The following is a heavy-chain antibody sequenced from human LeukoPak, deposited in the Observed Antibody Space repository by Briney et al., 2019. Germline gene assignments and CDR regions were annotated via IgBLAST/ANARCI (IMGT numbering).Heavy chain of an antibody. CDR3: ARRTLLWFGELLPFDY. V-gene: IGHV1-18*01. Sequence: GASVKVSCKASGYTFTSYGISWVRQAPGQGLEWMGWISAYNGNTNYAQKLQGRVTMTTDTSTSTAYMELRSLRSDDTAVYYCARRTLLWFGELLPFDYWGQGTLVTVSS. CDR2: ISAYNGNT. CDR1: GYTFTSYG. D-gene: IGHD3-10*01. J-gene: IGHJ4*02.